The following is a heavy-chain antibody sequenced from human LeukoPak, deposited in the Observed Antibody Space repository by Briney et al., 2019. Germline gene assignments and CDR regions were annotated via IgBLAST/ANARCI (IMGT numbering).Heavy chain of an antibody. CDR2: IYYAGST. D-gene: IGHD2-15*01. CDR1: GGSISSSYYY. CDR3: ASLYCSGGSCYPRY. J-gene: IGHJ4*02. Sequence: SETLSLTCTVSGGSISSSYYYWGWIRQPPGEGLEWIGNIYYAGSTYDNPSLKSRITMSVDTSKNQFSLRLSSVTAADTAVYYCASLYCSGGSCYPRYWGQGTLVAVSP. V-gene: IGHV4-39*01.